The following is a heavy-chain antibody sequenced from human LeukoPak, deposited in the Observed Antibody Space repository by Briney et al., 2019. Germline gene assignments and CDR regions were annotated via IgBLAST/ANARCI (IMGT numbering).Heavy chain of an antibody. CDR2: IKPDGSNT. J-gene: IGHJ4*02. V-gene: IGHV3-74*01. D-gene: IGHD3/OR15-3a*01. CDR1: GFAFSTYS. Sequence: GGSLRLSCAASGFAFSTYSMHWVRQAPGKGLVWVSYIKPDGSNTAYADSVKGRFTISRDNAKNTLYLQMNSLRAEDTAVYYCARDKDWLLYDNWGQGTLVTVSS. CDR3: ARDKDWLLYDN.